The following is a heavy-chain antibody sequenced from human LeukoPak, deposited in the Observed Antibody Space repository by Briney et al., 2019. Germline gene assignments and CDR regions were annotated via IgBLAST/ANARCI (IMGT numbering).Heavy chain of an antibody. V-gene: IGHV3-74*01. J-gene: IGHJ4*02. Sequence: GGSLRLSRAASGFTFSSYWMHWVRQAPGKGLVWVSRINSDGSSTSYADSVKGRFTISRDNAKNTLYLQMDSLRAEDTAVYYCARDPSRLAVGPGGFDYWGQGTLVTVSS. CDR3: ARDPSRLAVGPGGFDY. CDR2: INSDGSST. CDR1: GFTFSSYW. D-gene: IGHD6-19*01.